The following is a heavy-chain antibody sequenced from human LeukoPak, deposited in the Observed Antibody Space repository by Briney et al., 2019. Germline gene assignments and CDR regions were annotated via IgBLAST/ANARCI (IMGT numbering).Heavy chain of an antibody. CDR1: GFTFGGYA. CDR2: ISAGSEDS. Sequence: GGSLRLSCTASGFTFGGYAMSWVRQAPGKGLEWVSSISAGSEDSYYADSVKGRFTISRDNAKNSLYLQMNSLRAEDTAVYYCAMLIPYYYGSVYGMDVWGQGTTVTVSS. J-gene: IGHJ6*02. D-gene: IGHD3-10*01. V-gene: IGHV3-21*01. CDR3: AMLIPYYYGSVYGMDV.